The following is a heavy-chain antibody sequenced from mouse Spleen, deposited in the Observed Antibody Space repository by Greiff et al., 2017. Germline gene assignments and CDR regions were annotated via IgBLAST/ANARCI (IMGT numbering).Heavy chain of an antibody. D-gene: IGHD1-1*02. CDR3: ARPAPSMDIHY. CDR2: IHPNSGST. V-gene: IGHV1-64*01. CDR1: GYTFTSYW. Sequence: QVQLQQPGAELVKPGASVKLSCKASGYTFTSYWMHWVKQRPGQGLEWIGMIHPNSGSTNYNEKFKSKATLTVDKSSSTAYMQLSSLTSEDSAVYYCARPAPSMDIHYWGQGTTLTVSS. J-gene: IGHJ2*01.